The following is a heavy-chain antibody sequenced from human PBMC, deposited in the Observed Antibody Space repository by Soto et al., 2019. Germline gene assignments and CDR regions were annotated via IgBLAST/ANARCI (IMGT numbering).Heavy chain of an antibody. CDR2: SNPSSGDT. CDR1: GYTFTAYY. Sequence: ASVKVSCKASGYTFTAYYMHWVRQAPGQGLEWMGISNPSSGDTTYAQKFQGRVSMTRDTSTSTVYMDLSSLTSEDTAVYFCPRDRPPDYWGQGTLVTVSS. CDR3: PRDRPPDY. V-gene: IGHV1-46*01. J-gene: IGHJ4*02.